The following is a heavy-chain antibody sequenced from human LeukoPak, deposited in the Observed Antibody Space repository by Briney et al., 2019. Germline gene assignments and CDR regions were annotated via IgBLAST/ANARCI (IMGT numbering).Heavy chain of an antibody. V-gene: IGHV1-24*01. J-gene: IGHJ6*02. Sequence: ASVKVSCKVSGYTLTELSMHWVRQAPGKGLEWMGGFDPEDGETIYAQKFQGRVTMTKDTSADTAYMELSSLRSEDTAVYYCATDPWYGMDVWGQGTTVTVSS. CDR3: ATDPWYGMDV. CDR2: FDPEDGET. CDR1: GYTLTELS.